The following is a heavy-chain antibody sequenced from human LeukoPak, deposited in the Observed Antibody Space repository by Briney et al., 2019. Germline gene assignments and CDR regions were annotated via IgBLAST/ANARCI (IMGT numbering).Heavy chain of an antibody. J-gene: IGHJ4*02. V-gene: IGHV3-21*01. Sequence: GGSLRPSCAASGFTFSSYSMNWVRQAPGKGLEWVSSISSSSSYIYYADSVKGRFTISRDNAKNSLYLQMNSLRAEDTAVYYCARDVPRSSGSYYNYWGQGTLVTVSS. CDR2: ISSSSSYI. CDR1: GFTFSSYS. CDR3: ARDVPRSSGSYYNY. D-gene: IGHD3-10*01.